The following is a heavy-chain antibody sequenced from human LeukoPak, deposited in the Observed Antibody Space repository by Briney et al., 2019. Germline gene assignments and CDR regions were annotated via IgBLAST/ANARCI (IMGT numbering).Heavy chain of an antibody. D-gene: IGHD6-19*01. Sequence: ASVKVSCKASGYTFTGYYMHWVRQAPGQGLEWMGWINPNSGGTNYAQKFQGRVTMTRDTSISTAYMKLSRLRSDDTAVYYCARDSASSGWYSLEYFDYWGQGTLVTISS. CDR2: INPNSGGT. V-gene: IGHV1-2*02. CDR3: ARDSASSGWYSLEYFDY. CDR1: GYTFTGYY. J-gene: IGHJ4*02.